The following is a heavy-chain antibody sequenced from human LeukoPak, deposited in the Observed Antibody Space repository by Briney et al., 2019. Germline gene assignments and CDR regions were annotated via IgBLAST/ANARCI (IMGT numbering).Heavy chain of an antibody. CDR2: IIPMLGTV. Sequence: WASVKVSCKASGATFSSYAINWVRQAPGQGLEWMGRIIPMLGTVNYAQKFQGRVTIIADKFTSTAYMELSSLRSEDTAVYYCARDQKVGATPYFGMDVWGQGTTVTVSS. J-gene: IGHJ6*02. CDR1: GATFSSYA. CDR3: ARDQKVGATPYFGMDV. V-gene: IGHV1-69*04. D-gene: IGHD1-26*01.